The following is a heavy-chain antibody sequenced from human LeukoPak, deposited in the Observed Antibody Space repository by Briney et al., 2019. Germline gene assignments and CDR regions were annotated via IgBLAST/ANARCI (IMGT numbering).Heavy chain of an antibody. CDR1: GGSISSGGFS. J-gene: IGHJ6*02. Sequence: SETLSLTCTVSGGSISSGGFSWSWIRQHPGKGLEWIGYIYYSGSTYYNPSLRSRVTISVDTSKNQFSLKLSSVTAADTAVYYFASSYYGSGSLGAMDVWGQGTTVTVSS. CDR2: IYYSGST. CDR3: ASSYYGSGSLGAMDV. D-gene: IGHD3-10*01. V-gene: IGHV4-31*03.